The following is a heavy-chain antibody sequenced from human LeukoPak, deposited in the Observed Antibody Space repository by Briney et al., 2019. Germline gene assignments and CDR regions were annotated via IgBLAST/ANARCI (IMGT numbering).Heavy chain of an antibody. CDR3: ARSGRGNSAGFDC. CDR1: GGSISSYY. V-gene: IGHV4-59*01. J-gene: IGHJ4*02. Sequence: SETLSLTCTVSGGSISSYYWSWIRQPPGKGLEWIGYIYYSGSTNYNPSLKSRGTISVDSSNNQFSLKLTSVTAADTAVYYCARSGRGNSAGFDCWGQGTLVTVSS. CDR2: IYYSGST. D-gene: IGHD3-10*01.